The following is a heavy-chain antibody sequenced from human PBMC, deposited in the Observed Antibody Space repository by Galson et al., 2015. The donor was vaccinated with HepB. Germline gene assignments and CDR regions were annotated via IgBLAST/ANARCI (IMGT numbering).Heavy chain of an antibody. CDR2: ISAYNGNT. Sequence: SVKVSCKASGYTFTSYGISWVRQAPGQGLEWMGWISAYNGNTNYAQKLQGRVTMTTDTSTSTAYMELRSLRSDDTAVYYCARAIAAAGTTPPDYSGQGTLVTVSS. CDR1: GYTFTSYG. D-gene: IGHD6-13*01. V-gene: IGHV1-18*01. J-gene: IGHJ4*02. CDR3: ARAIAAAGTTPPDY.